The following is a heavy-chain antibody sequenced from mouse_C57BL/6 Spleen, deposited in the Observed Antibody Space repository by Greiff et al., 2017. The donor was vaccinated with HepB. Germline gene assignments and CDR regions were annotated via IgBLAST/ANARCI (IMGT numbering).Heavy chain of an antibody. V-gene: IGHV1-15*01. CDR3: TGGGDGYFDV. D-gene: IGHD1-1*02. CDR1: GYTFTDYE. J-gene: IGHJ1*03. CDR2: IDPETGGT. Sequence: VQLQQSGAELVRPGASVTLSCKASGYTFTDYEMHWVKQTPVHGLEWIGAIDPETGGTAYNQKFKGKAILTADKSSSTAYMELRSLASEDSAVYYCTGGGDGYFDVWGTGTTVTVSS.